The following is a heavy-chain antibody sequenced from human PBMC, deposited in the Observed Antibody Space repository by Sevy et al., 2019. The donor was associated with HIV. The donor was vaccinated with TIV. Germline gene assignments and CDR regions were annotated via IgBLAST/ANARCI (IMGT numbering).Heavy chain of an antibody. CDR3: ARDRWARTTDYFIDF. V-gene: IGHV1-18*01. CDR1: GYTFNQFG. CDR2: KSAYNGNT. J-gene: IGHJ4*02. Sequence: ASVKVSCKTSGYTFNQFGVTWVRLAPGRGFEWLGWKSAYNGNTNYAQRFKGRVTMTTDMSTGTAYLELRCLTSDDTAIYFCARDRWARTTDYFIDFWGQGTPVTVSS. D-gene: IGHD4-4*01.